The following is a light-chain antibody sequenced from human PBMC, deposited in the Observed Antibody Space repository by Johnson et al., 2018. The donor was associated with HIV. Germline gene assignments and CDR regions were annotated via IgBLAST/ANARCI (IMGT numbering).Light chain of an antibody. J-gene: IGLJ1*01. CDR3: GTWDNSLNTGAV. CDR2: ENN. Sequence: QSVLTQPPSVSAAPGQKVTISCSGSSSNIGNNYVSWYQQLPGTAPKLLIYENNKRPSGIPDRFSGSKSGTSATLGITGLPTGDEADYYCGTWDNSLNTGAVFGPGTKVTVL. V-gene: IGLV1-51*02. CDR1: SSNIGNNY.